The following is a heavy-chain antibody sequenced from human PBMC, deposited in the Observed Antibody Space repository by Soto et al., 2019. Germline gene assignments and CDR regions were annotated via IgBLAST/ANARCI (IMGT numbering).Heavy chain of an antibody. CDR3: AKDYDYGDYVGDY. CDR2: ISGSGGST. CDR1: GFTFSSYA. D-gene: IGHD4-17*01. J-gene: IGHJ4*02. V-gene: IGHV3-23*01. Sequence: EVQLLESGGGSVQPGGSLRLSCAASGFTFSSYAMSWVRQAPGKGLEWVSAISGSGGSTYYADSVKGRFTISRDNSKNTLYLQMNSLRAEDTAVYYCAKDYDYGDYVGDYWGQGTLVTVSS.